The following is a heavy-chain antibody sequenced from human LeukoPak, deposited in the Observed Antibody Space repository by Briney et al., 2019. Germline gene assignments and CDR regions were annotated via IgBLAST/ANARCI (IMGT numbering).Heavy chain of an antibody. CDR3: AKEMGYSSSWYYFDY. D-gene: IGHD6-13*01. CDR1: GFTFSSYA. J-gene: IGHJ4*02. V-gene: IGHV3-23*01. Sequence: GGSLRLSCAASGFTFSSYAMSWVRQAPGKGLEWLSAISGSGDSTYYADSVKGRFTISRDNSKNTLYLQLNNLRAEDTAVHYCAKEMGYSSSWYYFDYWGQGTLVTVSS. CDR2: ISGSGDST.